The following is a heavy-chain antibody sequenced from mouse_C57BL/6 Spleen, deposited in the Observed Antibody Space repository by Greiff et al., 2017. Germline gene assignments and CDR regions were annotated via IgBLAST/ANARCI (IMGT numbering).Heavy chain of an antibody. J-gene: IGHJ1*03. CDR1: GFTFSDYG. D-gene: IGHD1-1*01. CDR2: ISSGSSTT. Sequence: EVKVEEPGGGLVKPGGSLKLSCAASGFTFSDYGMHWVRQAPGKGLEWVANISSGSSTTYYEDKVKGRFTITRDKAKNTLFLQMSSLRSEDTAMYYCARPAKVVATDWYFDVWGTGTTVTVSS. CDR3: ARPAKVVATDWYFDV. V-gene: IGHV5-17*01.